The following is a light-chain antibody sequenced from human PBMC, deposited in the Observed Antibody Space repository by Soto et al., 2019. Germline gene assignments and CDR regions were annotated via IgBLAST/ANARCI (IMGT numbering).Light chain of an antibody. CDR1: SSDVGGYNY. Sequence: QSALTQPASVSGSPGQSITISCTGTSSDVGGYNYVSWYQQHPGKAPKLMIYEVSNRPSGVSFRFSGSKSGNTASLTISGLQAEDEADYYCSSYTSRTTDAFGTGTKVTVL. V-gene: IGLV2-14*01. CDR3: SSYTSRTTDA. CDR2: EVS. J-gene: IGLJ1*01.